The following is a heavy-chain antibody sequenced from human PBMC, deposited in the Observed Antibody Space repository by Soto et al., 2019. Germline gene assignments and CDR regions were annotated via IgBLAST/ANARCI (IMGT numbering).Heavy chain of an antibody. CDR2: IYYSGST. CDR1: GGSISSYY. V-gene: IGHV4-59*08. D-gene: IGHD7-27*01. J-gene: IGHJ6*02. CDR3: ASRTGFSANYGMDV. Sequence: PSETLSLTCTVSGGSISSYYWSWIRQPPGKGLEWIGYIYYSGSTNYNPSLKSRVTISVDTSKNQFSLKLSSVTAADTAVYYCASRTGFSANYGMDVWGQGTTVTGSS.